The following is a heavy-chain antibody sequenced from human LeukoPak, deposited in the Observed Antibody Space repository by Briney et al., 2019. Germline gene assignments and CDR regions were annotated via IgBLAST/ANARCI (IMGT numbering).Heavy chain of an antibody. V-gene: IGHV3-30*09. CDR2: SSFDGRNK. Sequence: GGSLRLSCAASGFNFSNHLLHWVRQAPGKGLEWVAVSSFDGRNKYFADSVKGRFVISGDNSKNTVYLQMNSVRTEDTAAYYCARVGNSSGWHDAFCYCDSWGQGLLVTVSS. J-gene: IGHJ4*02. CDR3: ARVGNSSGWHDAFCYCDS. D-gene: IGHD6-19*01. CDR1: GFNFSNHL.